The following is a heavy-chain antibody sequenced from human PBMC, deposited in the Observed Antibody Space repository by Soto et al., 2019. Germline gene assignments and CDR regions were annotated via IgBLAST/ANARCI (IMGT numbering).Heavy chain of an antibody. V-gene: IGHV4-39*01. J-gene: IGHJ5*02. CDR1: GGSISRSTYY. CDR3: ARQVPAAIRLGWFDP. D-gene: IGHD2-2*02. CDR2: IYYSGST. Sequence: SETLSLTCTVSGGSISRSTYYWGWIRQPLGKGLEWIGSIYYSGSTYYRPSLKSRVTISVDTSKNQFSLKLSSVTAADTAVYYCARQVPAAIRLGWFDPRGQGTLVTVSS.